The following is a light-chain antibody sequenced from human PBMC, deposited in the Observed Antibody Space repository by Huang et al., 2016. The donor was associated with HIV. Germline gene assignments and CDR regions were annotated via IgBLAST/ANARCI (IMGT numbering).Light chain of an antibody. J-gene: IGKJ1*01. CDR3: QQSYNAPRT. Sequence: DIQMTQSSSSLSAFVGDKVTITCRASENIRKYLNWYQQKPGKAPNLLLYAASSLQSGVPSRFSGSGTGTDFNLTINSLQPEDYATYFCQQSYNAPRTFGQGTKVEIK. V-gene: IGKV1-39*01. CDR1: ENIRKY. CDR2: AAS.